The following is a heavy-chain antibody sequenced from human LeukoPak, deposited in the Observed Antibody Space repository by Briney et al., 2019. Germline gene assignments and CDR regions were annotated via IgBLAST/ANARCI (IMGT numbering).Heavy chain of an antibody. Sequence: GASVKVSCKASGYTFTSYYMHWARQAPGQGLEWMGIINPSGGSTSYAQKFQGRVTMTRDTSTSTVYMELSSLRSEDTAVYYCARDRTPRIQLWLPYNWFDPWGQETLVTVSS. J-gene: IGHJ5*02. CDR3: ARDRTPRIQLWLPYNWFDP. CDR1: GYTFTSYY. V-gene: IGHV1-46*01. CDR2: INPSGGST. D-gene: IGHD5-18*01.